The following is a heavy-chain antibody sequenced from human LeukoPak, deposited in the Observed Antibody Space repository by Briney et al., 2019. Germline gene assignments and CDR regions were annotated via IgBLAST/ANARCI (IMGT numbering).Heavy chain of an antibody. J-gene: IGHJ5*02. CDR2: IYHSGST. D-gene: IGHD4-23*01. CDR3: ARRTYGGWFDP. Sequence: PSETLSLTCTVSGGSISSGDYYWSWVRQPPGKGLEWIGEIYHSGSTNYNPSLKSRVTISVDKSKNQFSLKLSSVTAADTAVYYCARRTYGGWFDPWGQGTLVTVSS. CDR1: GGSISSGDYY. V-gene: IGHV4-4*02.